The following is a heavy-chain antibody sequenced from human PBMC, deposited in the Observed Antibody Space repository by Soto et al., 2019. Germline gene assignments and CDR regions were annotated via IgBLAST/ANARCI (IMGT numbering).Heavy chain of an antibody. CDR2: ISGSGGST. D-gene: IGHD3-10*01. CDR3: ARGLGELLYSTIEY. J-gene: IGHJ4*02. Sequence: GGSLRLSCAASGFTFSNYAMNWVRQAPGKGLEWVSAISGSGGSTYYADSVKGRFTISRDNSKNTLYLQMNSLRAEDTAVYYCARGLGELLYSTIEYWGQGTLVTVSS. V-gene: IGHV3-23*01. CDR1: GFTFSNYA.